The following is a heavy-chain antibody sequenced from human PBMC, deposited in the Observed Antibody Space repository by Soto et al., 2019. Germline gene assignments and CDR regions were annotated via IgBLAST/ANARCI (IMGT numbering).Heavy chain of an antibody. V-gene: IGHV1-69*12. J-gene: IGHJ5*02. CDR1: GGTFSSYA. CDR2: IIPIFGTA. D-gene: IGHD2-2*01. Sequence: QVQLVQSGAEVKKPGSSVKVSCKASGGTFSSYAISWVRQAPGQGLEWMGGIIPIFGTANYAQKFQGRVTITADESTSTAYMELSSLRSEDTAVYYCASTLDWEVPAAMVWFDPWGQGTLVTVSS. CDR3: ASTLDWEVPAAMVWFDP.